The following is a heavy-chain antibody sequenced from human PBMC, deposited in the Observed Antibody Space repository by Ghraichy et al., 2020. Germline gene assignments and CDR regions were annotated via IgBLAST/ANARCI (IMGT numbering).Heavy chain of an antibody. J-gene: IGHJ4*02. CDR2: IYYSGST. Sequence: SETLSLTCTVSGGSISSSSYYWGWIRQPTGKGLEWIGSIYYSGSTYYNPSLKSRVTISADTSKNQFSLRLSSVTAADTAVYYCARRPGVVLVPGDYWGQGTLVPVSS. CDR1: GGSISSSSYY. V-gene: IGHV4-39*01. CDR3: ARRPGVVLVPGDY. D-gene: IGHD2-2*01.